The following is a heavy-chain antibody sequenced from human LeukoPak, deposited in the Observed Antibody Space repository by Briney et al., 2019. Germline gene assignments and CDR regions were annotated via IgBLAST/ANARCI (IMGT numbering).Heavy chain of an antibody. CDR1: GDSLSSYY. D-gene: IGHD3/OR15-3a*01. Sequence: PSETLSLTCTVSGDSLSSYYWFWVPQPAGKGLEWIGRIYTSGSTTYNPSFKSRVTISLDKPKNQASLRGTSVTAADTSVDYCGKVRIPRTGYYFLFLDVGGKGTTVTVSS. CDR3: GKVRIPRTGYYFLFLDV. V-gene: IGHV4-4*07. CDR2: IYTSGST. J-gene: IGHJ6*03.